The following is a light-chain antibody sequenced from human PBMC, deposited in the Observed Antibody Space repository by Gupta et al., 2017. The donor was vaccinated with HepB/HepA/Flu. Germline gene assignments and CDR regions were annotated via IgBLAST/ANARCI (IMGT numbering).Light chain of an antibody. CDR3: MQYKHWPHT. CDR1: QSLVYTDGSTS. CDR2: KVS. Sequence: DVVLTQSPLSLRVTLGQPASISCSSSQSLVYTDGSTSFNWYHQAPGQSPRRLIYKVSNRASVVPERFSGSASGTVFTRNSSMVEAEVVVIYYCMQYKHWPHTFGQGTKLEIK. J-gene: IGKJ2*01. V-gene: IGKV2-30*01.